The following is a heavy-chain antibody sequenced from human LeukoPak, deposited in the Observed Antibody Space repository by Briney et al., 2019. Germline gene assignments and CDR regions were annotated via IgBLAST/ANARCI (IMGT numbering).Heavy chain of an antibody. CDR1: GYTFPSYG. CDR3: ARETQGETLNAFDM. CDR2: ISAYNGNT. D-gene: IGHD3-16*01. J-gene: IGHJ3*02. V-gene: IGHV1-18*01. Sequence: ASVKVSCKASGYTFPSYGISWVRQAPGQGLEWMGWISAYNGNTNYAQKLQGRVTMTTDTSTSTAYMELRSLRSDDTAVYFCARETQGETLNAFDMWGQGTMVTVSS.